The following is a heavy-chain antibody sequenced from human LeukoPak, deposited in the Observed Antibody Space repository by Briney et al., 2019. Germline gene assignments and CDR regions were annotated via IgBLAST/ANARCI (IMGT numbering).Heavy chain of an antibody. CDR2: ISGSGGST. V-gene: IGHV3-23*01. Sequence: GGSLRLSCAASGFTFSDYYMSWIRQAPGKGLEWVSGISGSGGSTYYADSVKGRFTISRDNSKNTLYLQMNSLRAEDTAVYYCANTLGAWFGELLSSYYMDVWGKGTTVTVSS. CDR1: GFTFSDYY. J-gene: IGHJ6*03. D-gene: IGHD3-10*01. CDR3: ANTLGAWFGELLSSYYMDV.